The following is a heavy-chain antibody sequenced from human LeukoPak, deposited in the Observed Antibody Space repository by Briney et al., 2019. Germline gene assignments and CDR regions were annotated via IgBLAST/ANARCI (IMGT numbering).Heavy chain of an antibody. CDR2: ISAYNGNT. D-gene: IGHD6-13*01. CDR1: GYTFTSYG. J-gene: IGHJ3*02. V-gene: IGHV1-18*01. Sequence: ASVKVSCKASGYTFTSYGISWVRQAAGQGREWMGWISAYNGNTNYAQKLQGRVTMTTDTSTRTAYMELRSLRPDDPAVYYCARDRDGEAAAYDIWGQGTMVTVSS. CDR3: ARDRDGEAAAYDI.